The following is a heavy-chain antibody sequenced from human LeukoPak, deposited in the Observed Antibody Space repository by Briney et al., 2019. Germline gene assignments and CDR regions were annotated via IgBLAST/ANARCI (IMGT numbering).Heavy chain of an antibody. V-gene: IGHV4-34*01. J-gene: IGHJ4*02. CDR2: INHSGST. CDR1: GGSFSGYY. D-gene: IGHD3-10*01. Sequence: SETLSLTCAVYGGSFSGYYWSWIRQPPGKGLEWIGEINHSGSTNYNPSLKCRVTISVDTSKNQFSLKLSSVTAADTAVYYCARGRLVRGATYDYWGQGTLVTVSS. CDR3: ARGRLVRGATYDY.